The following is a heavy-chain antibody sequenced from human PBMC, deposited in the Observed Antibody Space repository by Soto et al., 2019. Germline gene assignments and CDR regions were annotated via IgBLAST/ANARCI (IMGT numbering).Heavy chain of an antibody. J-gene: IGHJ4*02. CDR3: AKEIRYSSGFDY. CDR2: ISYDGSNK. Sequence: ESGGGVVQPGRSLRLSCAASGFTFSSYGMHWVRQAPGKGLEWVAVISYDGSNKYYADSVKGRFTISRDNSKNTLYLQMNSLRAEDTAVYYCAKEIRYSSGFDYWGQGTLVTVSS. V-gene: IGHV3-30*18. CDR1: GFTFSSYG. D-gene: IGHD6-19*01.